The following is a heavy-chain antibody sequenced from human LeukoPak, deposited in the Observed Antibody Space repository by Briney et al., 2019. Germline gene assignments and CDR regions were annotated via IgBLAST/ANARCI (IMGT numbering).Heavy chain of an antibody. V-gene: IGHV1-2*02. CDR3: ARAGYSSSYYYYYYYMDV. J-gene: IGHJ6*03. CDR1: GYTFTGYY. Sequence: ASVKVSCKASGYTFTGYYMHWVRQAPGQGLEWMGWINPNSGGTNYAQKFQGRVTMTRDTSISTAYMELSRLRSDDTAVYYCARAGYSSSYYYYYYYMDVWGKGTTVTVSS. CDR2: INPNSGGT. D-gene: IGHD6-13*01.